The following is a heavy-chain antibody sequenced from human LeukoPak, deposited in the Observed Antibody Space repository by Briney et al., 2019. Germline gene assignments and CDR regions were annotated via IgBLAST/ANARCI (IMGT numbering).Heavy chain of an antibody. V-gene: IGHV4-59*08. Sequence: SETLSLTCTVSGGSISSYYWSWIRQPPGKGLEWIGYIYYSGSTYYNPSLRSRVTISVDTSKNQFSLKLSSVTAADTAIYYCARGNSDRFPPYMDYWGQGILVIVSS. CDR2: IYYSGST. CDR1: GGSISSYY. CDR3: ARGNSDRFPPYMDY. J-gene: IGHJ4*02. D-gene: IGHD4-23*01.